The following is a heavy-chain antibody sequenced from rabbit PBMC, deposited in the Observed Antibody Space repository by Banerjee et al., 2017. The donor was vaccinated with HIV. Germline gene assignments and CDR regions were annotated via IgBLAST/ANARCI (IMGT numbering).Heavy chain of an antibody. D-gene: IGHD4-1*01. V-gene: IGHV1S40*01. CDR1: GFSFNDNYW. CDR2: INAADDSKI. CDR3: ARDLAGVIGWNFNL. Sequence: QSLEESGGDLVKPGGSLTLTCTASGFSFNDNYWICWVRQAPVTGLEWIACINAADDSKICYASWAKGRFTISKTSSTTVTLQMTSLTAADTATYLCARDLAGVIGWNFNLWGPGTLVTVS. J-gene: IGHJ4*01.